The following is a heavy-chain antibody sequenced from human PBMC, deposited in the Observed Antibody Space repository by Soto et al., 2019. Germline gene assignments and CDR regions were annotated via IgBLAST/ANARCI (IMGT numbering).Heavy chain of an antibody. CDR1: GFAFSEYG. CDR3: TRYPYVKDASDL. CDR2: VSVYNGDI. D-gene: IGHD1-1*01. J-gene: IGHJ3*01. Sequence: QVQLVQSGAEVKKPGASVKVSCKASGFAFSEYGFSWVRQAPGQGLEWMAWVSVYNGDINYAQRFQGRVTMTTDTSTETVYMEMRSLRSDDTAVYYCTRYPYVKDASDLWGQGTLVRVSS. V-gene: IGHV1-18*01.